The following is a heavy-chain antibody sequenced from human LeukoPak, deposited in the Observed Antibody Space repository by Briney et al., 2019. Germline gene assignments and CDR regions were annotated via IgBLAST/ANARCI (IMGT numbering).Heavy chain of an antibody. CDR1: GGTFSSYA. D-gene: IGHD6-6*01. Sequence: ASVKVSCKASGGTFSSYAISWVRQAPGQGLEWMGGIIPIFGTANYAQKFQGRVTITADKSTSTAYMELSGLRSEDTAVYYCARSQYSSSYYYYYYMDVWGKGTTVTVSS. CDR3: ARSQYSSSYYYYYYMDV. CDR2: IIPIFGTA. J-gene: IGHJ6*03. V-gene: IGHV1-69*06.